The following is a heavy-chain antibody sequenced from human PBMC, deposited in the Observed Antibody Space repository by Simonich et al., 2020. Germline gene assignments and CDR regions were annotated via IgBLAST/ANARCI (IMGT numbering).Heavy chain of an antibody. CDR1: GGSFSGYY. J-gene: IGHJ3*02. CDR2: INHNGST. Sequence: QVQLQQWGAGLLKPSETLSLTCAVYGGSFSGYYWSWIRQPPGKGLEWIGEINHNGSTNYTPSLKSRVTISVDTSKNQFSLKLSSVTAADTAVYYCARLSSRSDAFDIWGQGTMVTVSS. CDR3: ARLSSRSDAFDI. V-gene: IGHV4-34*01.